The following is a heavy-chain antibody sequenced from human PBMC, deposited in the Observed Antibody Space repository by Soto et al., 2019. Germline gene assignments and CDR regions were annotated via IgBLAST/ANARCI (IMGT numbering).Heavy chain of an antibody. D-gene: IGHD3-22*01. CDR1: GFTFSSYA. V-gene: IGHV3-23*01. CDR3: AKVFYYYDSSGYYHFDY. Sequence: GGSLRLSCAASGFTFSSYAVSWVRQAPGKGPEWISSISGSGSTIYYADSVKGRFTISRDNSKNTLYLQMSSLRAEDTAVYYCAKVFYYYDSSGYYHFDYWGQGTLVTVSS. J-gene: IGHJ4*02. CDR2: ISGSGSTI.